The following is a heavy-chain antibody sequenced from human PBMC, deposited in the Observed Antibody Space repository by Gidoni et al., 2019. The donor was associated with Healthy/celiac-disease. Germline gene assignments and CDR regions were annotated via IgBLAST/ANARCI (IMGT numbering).Heavy chain of an antibody. V-gene: IGHV3-30*03. CDR2: ISYDGSNK. CDR3: ARGGSITGTDFDY. CDR1: GLTFSSYG. Sequence: QVQLVESGGGVVQPGRSLRLSCAASGLTFSSYGMHWVRQAPGKGLEWVAVISYDGSNKYYADSVKGRLTISRDNSKNTLYLQMNSLRAEDTAVYYCARGGSITGTDFDYWGQGTLVTVSS. D-gene: IGHD1-7*01. J-gene: IGHJ4*02.